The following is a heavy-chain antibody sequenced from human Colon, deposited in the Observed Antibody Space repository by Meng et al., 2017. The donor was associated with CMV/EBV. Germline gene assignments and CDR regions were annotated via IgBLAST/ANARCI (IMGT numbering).Heavy chain of an antibody. D-gene: IGHD6-19*01. CDR2: IYYSGST. CDR1: GGSISSSSYY. Sequence: SETLSLTCTVSGGSISSSSYYWGWIRQPPGKGLEWIGSIYYSGSTYYNLSLKSRVTISVDTSKNQFSLKLSSVTAADTAVYYCARAVAGNGGPHYYFDYWGQGTLVTVSS. J-gene: IGHJ4*02. CDR3: ARAVAGNGGPHYYFDY. V-gene: IGHV4-39*01.